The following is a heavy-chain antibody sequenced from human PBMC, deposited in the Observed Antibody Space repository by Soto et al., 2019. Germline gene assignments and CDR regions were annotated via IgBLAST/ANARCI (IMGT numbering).Heavy chain of an antibody. V-gene: IGHV3-49*03. CDR3: TRDPDGIVLVPAAIYYYGMDV. J-gene: IGHJ6*02. Sequence: HPGGSLRLSCTASGFTFGDYAMSWFRQAPGKGLEWVGFIRSKAYGGTTEYAASVKGRFTISRDDSKSIAYLQMNSLKTEDTAVYYCTRDPDGIVLVPAAIYYYGMDVWGQGTTVTVSS. CDR1: GFTFGDYA. D-gene: IGHD2-2*01. CDR2: IRSKAYGGTT.